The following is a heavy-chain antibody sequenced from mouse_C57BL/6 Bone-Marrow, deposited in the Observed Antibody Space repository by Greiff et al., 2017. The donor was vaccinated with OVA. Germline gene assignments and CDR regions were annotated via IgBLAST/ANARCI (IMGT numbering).Heavy chain of an antibody. V-gene: IGHV5-17*01. CDR3: ARGGNYGSRGYYAMDY. Sequence: EVHLVESGGGLVKPGGSLKLSCAASGFTFSDYGMHWVRQAPEKGLEWVAYISSGSSTIYYADTVTGRFTISRDNAKNTLFLQMTSLRSEDTAMYYCARGGNYGSRGYYAMDYWGQGTSVTVSS. CDR1: GFTFSDYG. CDR2: ISSGSSTI. J-gene: IGHJ4*01. D-gene: IGHD1-1*01.